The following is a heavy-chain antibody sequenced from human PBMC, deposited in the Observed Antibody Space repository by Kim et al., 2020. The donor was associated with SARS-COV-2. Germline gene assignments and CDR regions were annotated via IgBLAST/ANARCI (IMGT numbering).Heavy chain of an antibody. J-gene: IGHJ6*02. CDR1: GFTFSSYG. Sequence: GGSLRLSCAASGFTFSSYGMNWVRQAPGKGLEWVAVISYDGSNKYYADSVKGRFTISRDNSKNTLYLQMNSLRAEDTAVYYCAKDSRGYYLYYYYGMDVWGQGTTVTVSS. CDR3: AKDSRGYYLYYYYGMDV. V-gene: IGHV3-30*18. CDR2: ISYDGSNK. D-gene: IGHD3-22*01.